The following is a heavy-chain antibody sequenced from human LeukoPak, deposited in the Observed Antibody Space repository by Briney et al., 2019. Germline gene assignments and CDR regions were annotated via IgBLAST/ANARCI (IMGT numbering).Heavy chain of an antibody. V-gene: IGHV4-4*02. D-gene: IGHD3-9*01. CDR3: ASQDYDILTGYYKYAFDI. CDR1: GGSISSSNW. CDR2: IYHSGST. Sequence: SGTLSLTCAVSGGSISSSNWWSWVRQPPGKGLEWIGEIYHSGSTNYNPSLKSRVTISVDKSKNQFSLKLSSVTAADTAVYYCASQDYDILTGYYKYAFDIWGQGTMVTVSS. J-gene: IGHJ3*02.